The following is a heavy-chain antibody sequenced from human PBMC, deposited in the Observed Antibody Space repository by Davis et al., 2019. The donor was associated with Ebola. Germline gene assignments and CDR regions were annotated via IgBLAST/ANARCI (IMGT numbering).Heavy chain of an antibody. V-gene: IGHV3-20*04. CDR3: ASSSYYLYYFDY. D-gene: IGHD6-13*01. CDR2: INWNGGST. Sequence: PGGSLRLSCAASGFTFDDYGMSWVRQAPGKGLEWVSGINWNGGSTGYADSVKGRFTISRDNAKNSLYLQMNSLRAEDTAVYYCASSSYYLYYFDYWGQGTLVTVSS. CDR1: GFTFDDYG. J-gene: IGHJ4*02.